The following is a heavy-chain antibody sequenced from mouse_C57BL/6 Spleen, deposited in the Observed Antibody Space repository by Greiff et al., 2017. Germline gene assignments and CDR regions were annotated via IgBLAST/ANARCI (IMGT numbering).Heavy chain of an antibody. CDR3: ARGTPWFAY. CDR2: ISDGGSYT. Sequence: DVQLVESGGGLVKPGGSLKLSCAASGFTFSSYAMSWVRQTPEKRLEWVATISDGGSYTYYPDNVTGRFTISRDNATNNLYLQMSHLKSEDTAMYYCARGTPWFAYWGQGTLVTVAA. CDR1: GFTFSSYA. J-gene: IGHJ3*01. V-gene: IGHV5-4*01.